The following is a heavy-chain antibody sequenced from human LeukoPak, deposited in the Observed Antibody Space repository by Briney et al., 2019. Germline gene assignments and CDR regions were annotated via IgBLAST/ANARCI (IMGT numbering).Heavy chain of an antibody. CDR1: GGTFSSYA. V-gene: IGHV1-69*01. D-gene: IGHD2-15*01. J-gene: IGHJ6*03. Sequence: GSSVKVSCKASGGTFSSYAISWVRQATGQGLEWIGGIIPIFGTANYAQKFQGRVTITADESTSTANMELSSLRSEDTVVYYCTSAYGSIWSCSSYSPYLDVPGKRTKASVSS. CDR3: TSAYGSIWSCSSYSPYLDV. CDR2: IIPIFGTA.